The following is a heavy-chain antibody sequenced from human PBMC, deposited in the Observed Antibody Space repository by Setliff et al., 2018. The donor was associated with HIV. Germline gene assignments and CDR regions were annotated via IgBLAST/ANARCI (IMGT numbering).Heavy chain of an antibody. CDR2: IRFNGNDK. D-gene: IGHD2-21*01. CDR3: VTRYCGESICPEFDY. CDR1: GFIFKTYD. Sequence: GGSLRLSCATSGFIFKTYDIHWVRQAPGKGLEWVTFIRFNGNDKYYADSVKGRLTISRDNSKNTLDLQINSLRPEDTAVYYCVTRYCGESICPEFDYWGQGTLVTVSS. J-gene: IGHJ4*02. V-gene: IGHV3-30*02.